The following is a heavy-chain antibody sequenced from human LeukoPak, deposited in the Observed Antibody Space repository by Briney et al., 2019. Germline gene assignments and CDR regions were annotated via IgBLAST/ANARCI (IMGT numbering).Heavy chain of an antibody. Sequence: GGSLRLSCAASGFTFSSYAMSWVRQAPGKGLEWVSAISGSGGSTYYADSVKGRFTISRDNSKNTLYLQMNSLRAEDTAVYYCARGQTRLLWFGESHFDYWGQGTLVTVSS. J-gene: IGHJ4*02. CDR1: GFTFSSYA. D-gene: IGHD3-10*01. V-gene: IGHV3-23*01. CDR3: ARGQTRLLWFGESHFDY. CDR2: ISGSGGST.